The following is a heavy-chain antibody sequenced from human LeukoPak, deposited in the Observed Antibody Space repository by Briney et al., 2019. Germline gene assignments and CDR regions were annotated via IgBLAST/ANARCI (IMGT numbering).Heavy chain of an antibody. CDR2: INHSGST. CDR1: GGSFSGYY. J-gene: IGHJ4*02. D-gene: IGHD3-16*01. CDR3: AGVSGGRSFPLGY. V-gene: IGHV4-34*01. Sequence: SETLSLSCAVSGGSFSGYYWSWIRQPPGKGLEWIGEINHSGSTKYNPSLKSRVTISVDTSKNQFSLKLSSVTAADTAVYYCAGVSGGRSFPLGYWGQGTLVTVSS.